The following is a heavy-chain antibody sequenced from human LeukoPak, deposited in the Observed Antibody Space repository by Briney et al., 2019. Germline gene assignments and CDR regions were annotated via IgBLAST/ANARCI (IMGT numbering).Heavy chain of an antibody. V-gene: IGHV3-23*01. Sequence: GGSLRLSCAASGFTFSSYAMSWVRQAPGKGLEWVSAISGSGGSTYYADSVKGRFAISRDNSKNTLYLQMNSLRAEDTAVYYCAKKYSYDSYYFDYWGQGTLVTVSS. CDR2: ISGSGGST. J-gene: IGHJ4*02. CDR1: GFTFSSYA. CDR3: AKKYSYDSYYFDY. D-gene: IGHD5-18*01.